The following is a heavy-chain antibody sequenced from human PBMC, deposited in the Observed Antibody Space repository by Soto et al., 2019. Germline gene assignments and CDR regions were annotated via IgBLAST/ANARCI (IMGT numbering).Heavy chain of an antibody. Sequence: RTFTQSFPFSDFPLSPHVVGVAWIRPPPLKALEWLALIYWYDDKRYSPSLKSRLTITKDTSKNQVVLTMTNMDPVDTATYYCAHQIRGYSSAWLASWAQGT. CDR2: IYWYDDK. D-gene: IGHD6-19*01. CDR1: DFPLSPHVVG. CDR3: AHQIRGYSSAWLAS. J-gene: IGHJ5*02. V-gene: IGHV2-5*01.